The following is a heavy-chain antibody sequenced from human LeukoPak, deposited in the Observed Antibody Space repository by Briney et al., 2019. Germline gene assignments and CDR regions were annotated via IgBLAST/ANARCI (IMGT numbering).Heavy chain of an antibody. CDR3: ARLWRNIRGSQFDY. Sequence: PGGSLRLSCAASGFTFSSYSMNWVRQAPGKGLEWVSSISSSSSYIYYADSVKGRFTISRDNAKNSLYLQMNSLRAEDTAVYYCARLWRNIRGSQFDYWGQGTLVTVSS. CDR1: GFTFSSYS. V-gene: IGHV3-21*04. J-gene: IGHJ4*02. D-gene: IGHD1-26*01. CDR2: ISSSSSYI.